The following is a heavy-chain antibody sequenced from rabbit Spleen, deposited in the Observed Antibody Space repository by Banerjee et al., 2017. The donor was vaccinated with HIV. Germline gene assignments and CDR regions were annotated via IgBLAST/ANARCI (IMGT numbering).Heavy chain of an antibody. CDR2: IYAGSSGST. CDR3: ARDTGSSFSSYGIDL. CDR1: GFSFSSSYY. D-gene: IGHD8-1*01. V-gene: IGHV1S40*01. Sequence: QSLEESGGDLVKPGASLTLTCTASGFSFSSSYYMCWVRQAPGKGLEWIACIYAGSSGSTYYATWAKGRFTISKTSSTTVTLQMTSLTVADTATYFCARDTGSSFSSYGIDLWGPGTLVTVS. J-gene: IGHJ6*01.